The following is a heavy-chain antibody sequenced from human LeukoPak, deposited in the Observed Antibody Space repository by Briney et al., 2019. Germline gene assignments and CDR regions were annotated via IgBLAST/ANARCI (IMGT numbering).Heavy chain of an antibody. D-gene: IGHD3/OR15-3a*01. Sequence: SETLSLTCAVYGGPFSGYYWNWIRQPPGKGLEWIGEINHNGYTNYNPSLESRVTISVDTSKNQFSLKVYSLTAADAAVYFCARAGTGYRSAVFDYWGQEILVTVSS. CDR2: INHNGYT. CDR3: ARAGTGYRSAVFDY. V-gene: IGHV4-34*01. CDR1: GGPFSGYY. J-gene: IGHJ4*02.